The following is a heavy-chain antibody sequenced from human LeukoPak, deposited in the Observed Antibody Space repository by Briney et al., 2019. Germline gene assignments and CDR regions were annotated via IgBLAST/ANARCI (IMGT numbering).Heavy chain of an antibody. CDR3: AKDLILPQLGDY. CDR1: GFTFSSYA. Sequence: GGSLRLSCAASGFTFSSYAMSWVRQAPGKGLEWVSAISGSGGSTYYADSVKGRFTISGDNSKNTLYLQMNSLRAEDTAVYYCAKDLILPQLGDYWGQGTLVTVSS. D-gene: IGHD6-6*01. V-gene: IGHV3-23*01. CDR2: ISGSGGST. J-gene: IGHJ4*02.